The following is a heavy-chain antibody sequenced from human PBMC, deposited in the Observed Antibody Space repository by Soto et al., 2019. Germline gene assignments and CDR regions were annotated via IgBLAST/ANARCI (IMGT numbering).Heavy chain of an antibody. CDR3: TTEHTMVRGVTEYYYYYYMDV. CDR2: IKSKTDGGTT. CDR1: GFTFSNAW. Sequence: EVQLVESGGGLVKPGGSLRLSCAASGFTFSNAWMSWVRQAPGKGLEWVGRIKSKTDGGTTDYAAPVKGRFTITRDDSKNTLYLQMNSLKTEDTAVYYCTTEHTMVRGVTEYYYYYYMDVWGKGTTVTVSS. D-gene: IGHD3-10*01. V-gene: IGHV3-15*01. J-gene: IGHJ6*03.